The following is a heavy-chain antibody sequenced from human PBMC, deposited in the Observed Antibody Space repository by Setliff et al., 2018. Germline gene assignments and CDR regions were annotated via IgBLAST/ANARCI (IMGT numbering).Heavy chain of an antibody. D-gene: IGHD3-3*01. Sequence: PSETLSLTCTVSGGSISSHYWSWVRQAPGKGLEWVSAISGSGGSTYYADSVKGRFTISRDNSKNTLYLQMNSLRAEDTAVYYCAKGGTTITIFGVVITDAFDIWGQGTMVTVSS. V-gene: IGHV3-23*01. CDR2: ISGSGGST. J-gene: IGHJ3*02. CDR1: GGSISSHY. CDR3: AKGGTTITIFGVVITDAFDI.